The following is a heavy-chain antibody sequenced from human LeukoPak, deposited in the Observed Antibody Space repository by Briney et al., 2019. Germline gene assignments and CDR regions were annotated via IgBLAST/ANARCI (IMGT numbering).Heavy chain of an antibody. Sequence: GRSLRLSCAASGFTFSSYAMHWVRQAPGKGLEWVTIISFDGSNKYYADSVKGRFTISRDNSKNTLYLQMKSLRAEDTAVYYCARDLRSSGYYAFDYWGQGTLVTVSS. CDR2: ISFDGSNK. J-gene: IGHJ4*02. CDR3: ARDLRSSGYYAFDY. D-gene: IGHD3-22*01. CDR1: GFTFSSYA. V-gene: IGHV3-30*04.